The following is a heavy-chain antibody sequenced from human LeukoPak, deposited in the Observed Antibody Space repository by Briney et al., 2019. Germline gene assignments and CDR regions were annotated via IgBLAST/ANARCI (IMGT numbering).Heavy chain of an antibody. CDR2: ISGSGGST. CDR1: GFTFSSYG. Sequence: GGTLRLSCAASGFTFSSYGMSWVRQAPGKGLEWVSTISGSGGSTYYADSVKGRFTISRDNSKNTLYLQMNSLRAEDTAVYYCAKGSPGYSSSWYVLWGQGTLVTVSS. J-gene: IGHJ4*02. D-gene: IGHD6-13*01. CDR3: AKGSPGYSSSWYVL. V-gene: IGHV3-23*01.